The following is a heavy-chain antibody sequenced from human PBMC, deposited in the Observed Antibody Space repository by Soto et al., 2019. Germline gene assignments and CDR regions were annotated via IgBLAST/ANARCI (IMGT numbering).Heavy chain of an antibody. CDR3: ASLPCSGGSCPNSNYYYYGMDV. CDR1: GGSISSSSYY. CDR2: IYYSGST. V-gene: IGHV4-39*01. D-gene: IGHD2-15*01. Sequence: SETLSLTCTVSGGSISSSSYYWGWIRQPPGKGLEWIGSIYYSGSTYYNPSLKSRVTISVDTSKNQFSLKLSSVTAADTAVYYCASLPCSGGSCPNSNYYYYGMDVWGQGTTVTVSS. J-gene: IGHJ6*02.